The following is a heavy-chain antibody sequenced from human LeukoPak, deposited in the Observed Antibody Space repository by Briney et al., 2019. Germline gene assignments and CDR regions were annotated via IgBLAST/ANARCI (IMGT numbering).Heavy chain of an antibody. CDR2: IKQDGSQQ. D-gene: IGHD2-8*01. V-gene: IGHV3-7*01. CDR3: SNGIYDNSY. J-gene: IGHJ4*02. Sequence: GGSLRLSCATSGFTFTRYWMAWIRQSPGKGLEWVANIKQDGSQQYYLDSVEGRFTVSRDNAKTSLYLQMNNMRAEDTVVYFCSNGIYDNSYWGQGTLVTVSS. CDR1: GFTFTRYW.